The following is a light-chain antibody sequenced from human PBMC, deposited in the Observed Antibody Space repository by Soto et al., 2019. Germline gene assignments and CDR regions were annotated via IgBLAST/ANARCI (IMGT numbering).Light chain of an antibody. CDR2: DAT. V-gene: IGKV3D-15*01. Sequence: EIVMTQSPAPLSVSPGERATLSCRASQSVSSNLAWYQQKPGQAPRLLIYDATKRASGIPVRFTGSGSGTDFILTISNIEAEDFAVYYCLQYHYWWTFGQGTKVDIK. J-gene: IGKJ1*01. CDR3: LQYHYWWT. CDR1: QSVSSN.